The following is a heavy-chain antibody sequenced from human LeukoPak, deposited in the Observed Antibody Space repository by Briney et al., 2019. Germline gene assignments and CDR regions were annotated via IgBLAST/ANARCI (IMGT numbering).Heavy chain of an antibody. V-gene: IGHV3-23*01. D-gene: IGHD2-2*01. Sequence: GGSLRLSCAASGFTFSNYAMSWVRQAPGKGMEWVSTISGSGGSTYYADSVKGRFTISRDNSKNTLYLQLNSLRAEDTAVYYCAKSTSPLYYYYGMDVWGQGTTVTVSS. CDR1: GFTFSNYA. CDR2: ISGSGGST. J-gene: IGHJ6*02. CDR3: AKSTSPLYYYYGMDV.